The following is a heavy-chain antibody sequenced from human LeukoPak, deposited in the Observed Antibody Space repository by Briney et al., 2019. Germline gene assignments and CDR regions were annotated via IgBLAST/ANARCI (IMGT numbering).Heavy chain of an antibody. Sequence: GGSLRLSCAASGFTFSDYYMSWIRQAPGKGLEWVSYISSSGSTIYYADSVKGRFTISRDNAKNSLYLQMNSLSAEDTAVYYCARELESSSSWYGGRYYYYYMDVWGKGTTVTISS. CDR2: ISSSGSTI. D-gene: IGHD6-13*01. J-gene: IGHJ6*03. CDR1: GFTFSDYY. V-gene: IGHV3-11*01. CDR3: ARELESSSSWYGGRYYYYYMDV.